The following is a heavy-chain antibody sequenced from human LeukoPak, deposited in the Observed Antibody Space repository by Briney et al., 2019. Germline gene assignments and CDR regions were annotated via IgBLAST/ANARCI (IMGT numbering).Heavy chain of an antibody. D-gene: IGHD2-2*01. CDR1: GFNFGTSW. CDR2: IYVDGIEK. CDR3: ARTVVEVRAASDVFDI. Sequence: PGGSLRLSCVASGFNFGTSWMSWARQAPGKGVEWLANIYVDGIEKYYVDPVKGRLTISRDNAKNSVYLQMDSLRVEDTGVYYCARTVVEVRAASDVFDIWGEGTMVTVSS. V-gene: IGHV3-7*01. J-gene: IGHJ3*02.